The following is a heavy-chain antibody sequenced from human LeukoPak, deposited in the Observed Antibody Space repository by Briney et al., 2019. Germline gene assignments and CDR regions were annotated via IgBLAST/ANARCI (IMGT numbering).Heavy chain of an antibody. J-gene: IGHJ4*02. D-gene: IGHD4-17*01. CDR1: GGSISSYY. CDR2: IYHSGST. V-gene: IGHV4-59*08. Sequence: PSETLSLTCTVSGGSISSYYWSWIRQPPGKGLEWIGYIYHSGSTNYNPSLKSRVTISVDTSKNQFSLKLSSVTAADTAVYYCARHDYGDYDLNFDYWGQGTLVTVSS. CDR3: ARHDYGDYDLNFDY.